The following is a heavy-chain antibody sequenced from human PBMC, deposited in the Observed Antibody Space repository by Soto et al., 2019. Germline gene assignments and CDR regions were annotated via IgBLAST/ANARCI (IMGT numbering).Heavy chain of an antibody. J-gene: IGHJ6*03. CDR2: INPSGGST. CDR3: ARDPILGYFDWSAFYIDV. V-gene: IGHV1-46*03. CDR1: GYTFTSYY. D-gene: IGHD3-9*01. Sequence: ASVKVSCKASGYTFTSYYMHWVRQAPGQGLEWMGIINPSGGSTSYAQKFQGRVTMTRDTSTSTVYMELSSLRSEDTAVYYCARDPILGYFDWSAFYIDVWGKGTPVTV.